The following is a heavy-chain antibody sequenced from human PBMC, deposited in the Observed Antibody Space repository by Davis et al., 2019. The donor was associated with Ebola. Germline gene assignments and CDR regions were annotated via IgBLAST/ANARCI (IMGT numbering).Heavy chain of an antibody. D-gene: IGHD3-10*01. CDR1: GGSVSSGSYY. Sequence: MPSETLSLTCTVSGGSVSSGSYYWSWIRQPPGKGLAWIGYIYYSGSPNYNPSLKSRVTISVDTSKNQFSLKLSSETAADTAVYYCARGDPYFTMVREWYNWFDPWGQGTLVTVSS. V-gene: IGHV4-61*01. CDR2: IYYSGSP. CDR3: ARGDPYFTMVREWYNWFDP. J-gene: IGHJ5*02.